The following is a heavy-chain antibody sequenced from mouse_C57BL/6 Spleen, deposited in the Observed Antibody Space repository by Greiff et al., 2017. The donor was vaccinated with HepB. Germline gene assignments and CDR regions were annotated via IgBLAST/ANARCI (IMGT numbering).Heavy chain of an antibody. D-gene: IGHD1-1*01. CDR3: ARVNYGSSPWFAY. Sequence: QVQLQQPGAELVRPGSSVKLSCKASGYTFTSYWMHWVKQRPIQGLEWIGNIDPSDSETHYNQKFKDKATLTVAKSSSTADMQLSSLTSEDSAVYYCARVNYGSSPWFAYWGQGTLVTVSA. CDR2: IDPSDSET. J-gene: IGHJ3*01. V-gene: IGHV1-52*01. CDR1: GYTFTSYW.